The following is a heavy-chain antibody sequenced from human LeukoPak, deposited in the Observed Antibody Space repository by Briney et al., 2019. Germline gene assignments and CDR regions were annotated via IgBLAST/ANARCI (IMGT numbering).Heavy chain of an antibody. CDR1: GYTFTGYY. CDR3: ARGRFRSYYGSGSYCYFDY. J-gene: IGHJ4*02. Sequence: ASVKVSCKASGYTFTGYYMHWVRQAPGQGLEWMGWINPNSGGTNYAQKFQGRVTMTRDTSISTAYMELSRLRSDDTAMYYCARGRFRSYYGSGSYCYFDYWGQGTLVTVSS. CDR2: INPNSGGT. D-gene: IGHD3-10*01. V-gene: IGHV1-2*02.